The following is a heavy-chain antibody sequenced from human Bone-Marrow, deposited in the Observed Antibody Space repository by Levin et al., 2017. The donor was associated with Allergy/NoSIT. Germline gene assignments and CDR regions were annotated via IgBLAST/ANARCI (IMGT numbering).Heavy chain of an antibody. CDR2: IYSGDTT. V-gene: IGHV3-53*01. CDR3: ARREGTGFDY. CDR1: GFTVSSNY. J-gene: IGHJ4*02. Sequence: QSGGSLRLSCAASGFTVSSNYMSWVRQAPGKGLEWVSVIYSGDTTYYADSVKGRFTISRDSSKNTLYLQMNSLRVEDTAVYYCARREGTGFDYWGQGTLVTVSS. D-gene: IGHD1-14*01.